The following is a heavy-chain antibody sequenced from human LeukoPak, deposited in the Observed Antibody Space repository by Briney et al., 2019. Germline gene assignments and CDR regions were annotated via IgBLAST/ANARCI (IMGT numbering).Heavy chain of an antibody. V-gene: IGHV4-59*01. CDR2: VASSGTS. Sequence: SETLSLTCTVSGDSLNTYYWTWIRQTPGKELEWIGFVASSGTSNYNPSLKSRVSISIDTSKNQFSLALTSVTPADTAAYYCGRVVRGVVTSNWFDPWGQGTLVSVSS. CDR3: GRVVRGVVTSNWFDP. CDR1: GDSLNTYY. J-gene: IGHJ5*02. D-gene: IGHD2-21*02.